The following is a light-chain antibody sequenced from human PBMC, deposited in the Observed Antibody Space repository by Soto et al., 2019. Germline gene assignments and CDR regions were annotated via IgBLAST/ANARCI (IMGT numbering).Light chain of an antibody. CDR2: GAS. Sequence: EIVMTQSPATLSVSPGERATLSCRASQSVSSNLAWYQQKPGQAPRLLIYGASTRATGIPARFSGSGSGTEFTLTISSLQPEDFATYYCQQSYSTPLITFGQGTRLGL. J-gene: IGKJ5*01. CDR3: QQSYSTPLIT. CDR1: QSVSSN. V-gene: IGKV3-15*01.